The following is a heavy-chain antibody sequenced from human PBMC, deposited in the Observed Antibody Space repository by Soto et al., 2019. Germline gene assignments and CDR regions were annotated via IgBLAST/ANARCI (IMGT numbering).Heavy chain of an antibody. CDR3: AHKCDPTYYDILTGYYAGWFDP. Sequence: QITLKESGPTLVKPTQTLTLTYTFSGFSLSTSGVGVGWIRQPPGKALEWLALIYWDDDKRYSPSLKSRLTITKDTSKNQVVLTMTNMDPVDTATYYCAHKCDPTYYDILTGYYAGWFDPWGQGTLVTVSS. CDR2: IYWDDDK. V-gene: IGHV2-5*02. D-gene: IGHD3-9*01. CDR1: GFSLSTSGVG. J-gene: IGHJ5*02.